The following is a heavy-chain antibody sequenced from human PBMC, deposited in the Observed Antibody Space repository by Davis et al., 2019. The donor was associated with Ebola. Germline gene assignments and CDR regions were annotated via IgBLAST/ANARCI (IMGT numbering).Heavy chain of an antibody. J-gene: IGHJ4*02. D-gene: IGHD1-14*01. CDR2: IYPDDSTI. CDR3: ARRTTVLARMDFDF. Sequence: GESLKISCKGSGYSFNNYWIGWVRQMPGKGLEWLGVIYPDDSTIRYSPSFQGQVTISVDKSISTAYLQWSSLKASDTALYYCARRTTVLARMDFDFWGQGTPVTVSS. V-gene: IGHV5-51*01. CDR1: GYSFNNYW.